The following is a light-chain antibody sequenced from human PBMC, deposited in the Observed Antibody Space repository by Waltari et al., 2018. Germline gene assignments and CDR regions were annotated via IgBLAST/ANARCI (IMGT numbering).Light chain of an antibody. CDR3: QVWDSSSDHWL. V-gene: IGLV3-21*02. CDR2: DDS. J-gene: IGLJ3*02. Sequence: SYVLTQPPSVSVAPGQTATITCGGDNIGSKSVHWYQKKPGQAPVLVVFDDSDRPSGIPERLSGSNSDNTATLSISRVEAGDEADYYCQVWDSSSDHWLFGGGTELTVL. CDR1: NIGSKS.